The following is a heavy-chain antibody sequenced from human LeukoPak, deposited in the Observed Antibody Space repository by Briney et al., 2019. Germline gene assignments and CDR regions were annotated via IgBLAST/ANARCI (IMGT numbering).Heavy chain of an antibody. CDR3: AKAANPYYFDY. CDR1: GFSFSNYW. V-gene: IGHV3-23*01. D-gene: IGHD4/OR15-4a*01. CDR2: ISGSGGST. Sequence: GGSLRLSCAASGFSFSNYWMSWVRQAPGKGPEWVSAISGSGGSTYYADSVKGRFTISRDNSKNTLYLQMNSLRAEDTAVYYCAKAANPYYFDYWGQGTLVTVSS. J-gene: IGHJ4*02.